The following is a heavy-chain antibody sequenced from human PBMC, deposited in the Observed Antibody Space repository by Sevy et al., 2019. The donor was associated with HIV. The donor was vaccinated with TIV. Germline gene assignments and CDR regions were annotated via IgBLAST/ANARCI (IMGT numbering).Heavy chain of an antibody. CDR1: EFTFSSYS. V-gene: IGHV3-21*01. CDR3: ARGTHVYGDYDRDAFDI. D-gene: IGHD4-17*01. Sequence: GGSLRLSCATSEFTFSSYSMNWVRQAPGNGLEWVSSISGGGTYIYYADSVKGRFTISRDNAKNSLSLQMNSLRAEDTAVYYCARGTHVYGDYDRDAFDIWGQGTMVTVSS. CDR2: ISGGGTYI. J-gene: IGHJ3*02.